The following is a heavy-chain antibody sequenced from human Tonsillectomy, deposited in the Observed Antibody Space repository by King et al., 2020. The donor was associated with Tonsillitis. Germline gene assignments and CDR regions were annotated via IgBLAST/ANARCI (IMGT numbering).Heavy chain of an antibody. J-gene: IGHJ3*02. V-gene: IGHV3-21*01. CDR2: ISSTTTYI. CDR1: GFTFNSYI. D-gene: IGHD1-26*01. Sequence: EVQLVESGGGLVKPGGSLRLSCAASGFTFNSYIMNWVRQAPGKGLEWVSSISSTTTYIYYADSVRGRFTISRDNAKNSLYLQMDSLRAEDTAVYYCARAMGAFDIWGQGTMVTVSS. CDR3: ARAMGAFDI.